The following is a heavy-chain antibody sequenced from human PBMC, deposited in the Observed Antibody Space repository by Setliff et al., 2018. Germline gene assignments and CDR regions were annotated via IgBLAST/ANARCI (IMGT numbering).Heavy chain of an antibody. V-gene: IGHV4-38-2*01. D-gene: IGHD3-10*01. J-gene: IGHJ4*02. Sequence: PSETLSLTCAVSGYSISSGYYWGWIRQPPEKGLEWLGYIFHSGSTHYNSSLKSRITISIDTSKNHFSLELNSVTAADSAVYYCARVADGSGSFYLGFDYWGQGILVTVSS. CDR1: GYSISSGYY. CDR2: IFHSGST. CDR3: ARVADGSGSFYLGFDY.